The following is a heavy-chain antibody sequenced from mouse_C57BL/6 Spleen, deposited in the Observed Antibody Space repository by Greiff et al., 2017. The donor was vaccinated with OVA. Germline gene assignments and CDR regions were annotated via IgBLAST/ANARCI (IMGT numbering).Heavy chain of an antibody. D-gene: IGHD6-1*01. CDR2: ISSGSSTI. Sequence: EVKLMESGGGLVKPGGSLKLSCAASGFTFSDYGMHWVRQAPEKGLEWVAYISSGSSTIYYADTVKGRFTISRDNAKNTLFLQMTSLRSEDTAMYYCASAPYYAMDYWGQGTSVTVSS. V-gene: IGHV5-17*01. J-gene: IGHJ4*01. CDR1: GFTFSDYG. CDR3: ASAPYYAMDY.